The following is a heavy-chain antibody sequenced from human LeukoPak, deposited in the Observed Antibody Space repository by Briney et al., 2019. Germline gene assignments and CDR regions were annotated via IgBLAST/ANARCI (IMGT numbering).Heavy chain of an antibody. J-gene: IGHJ6*03. D-gene: IGHD6-13*01. V-gene: IGHV1-18*01. CDR2: ISTSNGDT. CDR1: GYTFTSYG. CDR3: ATKNGKGIAAAGTFLSYYYYYMDV. Sequence: ASVKVSCKASGYTFTSYGITWVRQAPGQGLEWMGWISTSNGDTNYAQKFQGRVTMTTDTSTSTAYMELRSLRFDDTAVYYCATKNGKGIAAAGTFLSYYYYYMDVWGKGTTVTVSS.